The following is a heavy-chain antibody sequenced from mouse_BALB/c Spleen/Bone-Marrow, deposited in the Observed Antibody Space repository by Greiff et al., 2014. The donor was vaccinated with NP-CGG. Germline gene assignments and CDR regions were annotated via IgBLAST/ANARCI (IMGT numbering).Heavy chain of an antibody. D-gene: IGHD2-2*01. CDR3: ARSGYGYDWFAY. Sequence: VQLVESGPELVRPGVSVKISCKGSGHTFTDYAMHWVKQSHAKSLEWIGVISTYSGNTNYNQKFKGKATMTVDKSSSTAYMELARLTSEDSAIYYCARSGYGYDWFAYWGQGTLVTVSA. CDR1: GHTFTDYA. V-gene: IGHV1-67*01. J-gene: IGHJ3*01. CDR2: ISTYSGNT.